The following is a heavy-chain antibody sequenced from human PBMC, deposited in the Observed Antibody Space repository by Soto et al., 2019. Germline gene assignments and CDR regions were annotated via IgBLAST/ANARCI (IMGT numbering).Heavy chain of an antibody. CDR2: INPSGGST. V-gene: IGHV1-46*01. Sequence: ASVKGSCNAAVYTFTIYYRHCIRQAPGQGLEWMRIINPSGGSTSYAQKFQGRVTMTRDTSTSTVYMELSSLRSEDTAVYYCARVRGSYFAFDYWGQGSLVTVSS. D-gene: IGHD1-26*01. CDR1: VYTFTIYY. CDR3: ARVRGSYFAFDY. J-gene: IGHJ4*02.